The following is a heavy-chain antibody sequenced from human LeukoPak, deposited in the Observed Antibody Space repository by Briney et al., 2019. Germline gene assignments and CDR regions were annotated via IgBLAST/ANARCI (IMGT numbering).Heavy chain of an antibody. D-gene: IGHD7-27*01. J-gene: IGHJ4*02. V-gene: IGHV3-23*01. Sequence: GGSLRVSCAASRFTFRNYGMNWVRQAPGKGLEWVSGISPSGGGTYYADSVKGRFTISRDDSKNTLSLQMNSLRVEDTAVYYCAQDIAWGAFDHWGQGTLVTVSS. CDR2: ISPSGGGT. CDR1: RFTFRNYG. CDR3: AQDIAWGAFDH.